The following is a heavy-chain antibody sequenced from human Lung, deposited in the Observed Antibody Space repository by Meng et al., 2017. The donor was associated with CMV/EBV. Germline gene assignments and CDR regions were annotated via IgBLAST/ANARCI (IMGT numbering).Heavy chain of an antibody. J-gene: IGHJ3*02. CDR1: GGTFSSYT. CDR3: ARVKDYGSGSYSPGGTFDI. Sequence: SVKVSCKASGGTFSSYTISWVRQAPGQGLEWMGGIIPILGIADYAQNFQGRVTITADKSTSTAYMDPSSLRSEDTAVYYCARVKDYGSGSYSPGGTFDIWGQGTMVTVSS. V-gene: IGHV1-69*10. D-gene: IGHD3-10*01. CDR2: IIPILGIA.